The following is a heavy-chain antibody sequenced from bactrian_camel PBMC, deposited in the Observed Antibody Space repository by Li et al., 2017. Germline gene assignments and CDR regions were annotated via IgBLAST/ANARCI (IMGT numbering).Heavy chain of an antibody. V-gene: IGHV3S26*01. CDR1: RPRHNNYY. Sequence: HVQLVESGGGSVQTGGSLRLSCVVRRPRHNNYYMAWFRQAQGKGRERVAEIDDYGVKSYADSVKGRFTVSKDNAKNTLYLQMNNLKPEDTGMYYCAADRFTAGWNKYDYNYWGQGTQVTVS. D-gene: IGHD5*01. CDR3: AADRFTAGWNKYDYNY. CDR2: IDDYGVK. J-gene: IGHJ4*01.